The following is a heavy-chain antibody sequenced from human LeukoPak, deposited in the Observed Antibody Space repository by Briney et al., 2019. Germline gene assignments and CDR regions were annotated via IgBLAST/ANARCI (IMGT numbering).Heavy chain of an antibody. Sequence: GGSLRLSCAASGFTFSNYAMHWVRQAPGKGLEWVAVISYDGSNKYYADSVKGRFTISRDNSKNTLYLQMNSLRAEDTAVYYCASLYWSGYPTDAFDIWGQGTMVTVSS. J-gene: IGHJ3*02. CDR2: ISYDGSNK. V-gene: IGHV3-30-3*01. CDR3: ASLYWSGYPTDAFDI. CDR1: GFTFSNYA. D-gene: IGHD3-3*01.